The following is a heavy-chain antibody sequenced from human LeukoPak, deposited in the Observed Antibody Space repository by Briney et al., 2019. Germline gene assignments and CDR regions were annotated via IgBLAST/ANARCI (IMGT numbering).Heavy chain of an antibody. CDR1: GGSISSYY. Sequence: SETLSLTCTVSGGSISSYYWSWIRQPPGKGLEWIGNIYSSGSTYYNPSLESRVSISVDTSKNQVSLKLSSVTAADTAVYYCAREGLAAFFVYWGQGTLVTVSS. CDR2: IYSSGST. CDR3: AREGLAAFFVY. D-gene: IGHD2-15*01. J-gene: IGHJ4*02. V-gene: IGHV4-59*12.